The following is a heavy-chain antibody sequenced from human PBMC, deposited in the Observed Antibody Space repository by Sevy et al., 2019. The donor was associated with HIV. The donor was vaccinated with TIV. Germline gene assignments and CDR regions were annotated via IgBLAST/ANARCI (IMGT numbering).Heavy chain of an antibody. D-gene: IGHD6-6*01. J-gene: IGHJ4*02. Sequence: GGSLRLSCAASGFTFSSYWRSWVRQAPGKGLEWVANINQDGSENYYVDSVKGRFTISRDNAKNSLYLQMNSLRAEDTAVYYCARGSAVLRFHFDYWGQGTLVTVSS. CDR1: GFTFSSYW. CDR3: ARGSAVLRFHFDY. V-gene: IGHV3-7*01. CDR2: INQDGSEN.